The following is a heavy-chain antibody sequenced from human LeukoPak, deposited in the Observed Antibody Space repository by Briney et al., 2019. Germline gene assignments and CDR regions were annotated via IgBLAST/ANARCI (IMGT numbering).Heavy chain of an antibody. D-gene: IGHD4-17*01. V-gene: IGHV3-48*01. CDR3: ALNKYGDYEEYYFDY. CDR2: INNRGTTT. Sequence: GGSLRLSCAASGFTFSSYSMNWVRQAPGKGPEWVSYINNRGTTTYYADSVKGRFTISRDNSKNTLYLQMNSLRAEDTAVYYCALNKYGDYEEYYFDYWGQGTLVTVSS. CDR1: GFTFSSYS. J-gene: IGHJ4*02.